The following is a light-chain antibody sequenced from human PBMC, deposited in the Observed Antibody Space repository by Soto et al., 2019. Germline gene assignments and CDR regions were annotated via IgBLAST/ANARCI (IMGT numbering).Light chain of an antibody. V-gene: IGKV3-20*01. CDR3: QQSGSSPWT. Sequence: PGERATLSCRASQSVSSNYLAWYQQKPGQAPSLLIYGASSRATGTPDRFSGGGSGTDFTLTISRLEPEDFAVYYCQQSGSSPWTFGQGTKVEI. J-gene: IGKJ1*01. CDR2: GAS. CDR1: QSVSSNY.